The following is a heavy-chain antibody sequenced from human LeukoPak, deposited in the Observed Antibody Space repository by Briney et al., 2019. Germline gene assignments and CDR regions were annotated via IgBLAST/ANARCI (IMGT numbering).Heavy chain of an antibody. CDR2: MNPNSGNT. CDR1: GYTFTSYD. Sequence: ASVKVSCKASGYTFTSYDINWVRQATGQGLEWMGWMNPNSGNTGYAQKFQGRVTITRNTSISTAYMELSSLRSEDTAVYYCARGTIGDYVWGSSYYFDYWGQGTLVTVSS. J-gene: IGHJ4*02. V-gene: IGHV1-8*03. CDR3: ARGTIGDYVWGSSYYFDY. D-gene: IGHD3-16*01.